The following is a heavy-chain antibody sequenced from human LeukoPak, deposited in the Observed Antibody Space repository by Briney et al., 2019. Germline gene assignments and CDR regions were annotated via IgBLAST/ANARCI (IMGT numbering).Heavy chain of an antibody. V-gene: IGHV3-48*03. J-gene: IGHJ4*02. CDR2: ISSSGSTI. Sequence: GGSLRLSCAASGFTFSSYEMNWVRQAPGKGLEWVSYISSSGSTIYYADSVKGRFTISRDSAKNSLYLQMNSLRAEDTAVYYCARLEDYDILTGFDYWGQGTLVTVSS. CDR3: ARLEDYDILTGFDY. CDR1: GFTFSSYE. D-gene: IGHD3-9*01.